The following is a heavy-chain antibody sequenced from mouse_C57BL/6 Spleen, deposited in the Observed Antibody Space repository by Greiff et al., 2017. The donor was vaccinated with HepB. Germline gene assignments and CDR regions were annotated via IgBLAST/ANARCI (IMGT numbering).Heavy chain of an antibody. Sequence: QVQLKQPGAELVKPGASVKMSCKASGYTFTSYWITWVKQRPGQGLEWIGDIYPGSGSTNYNEKFKSKATLTVDTSSSTAYMQLSSLTSEDSAVYYCARFITTVVAHWYFDVWGTGTTVTVSS. J-gene: IGHJ1*03. CDR3: ARFITTVVAHWYFDV. CDR1: GYTFTSYW. CDR2: IYPGSGST. D-gene: IGHD1-1*01. V-gene: IGHV1-55*01.